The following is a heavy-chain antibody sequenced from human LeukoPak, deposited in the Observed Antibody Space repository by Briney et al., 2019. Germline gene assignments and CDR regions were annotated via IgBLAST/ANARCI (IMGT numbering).Heavy chain of an antibody. J-gene: IGHJ6*03. CDR1: GFTFSNYG. CDR2: ISGSGDST. D-gene: IGHD3-10*01. V-gene: IGHV3-23*01. Sequence: GGSLRLSCAASGFTFSNYGMSWVRQAPGKGLEWVSGISGSGDSTFYADSVKGRFTISRDNSKNTRYLQMNSLRAEDTAVYYCAKTYYSSRAHYYYYYYMDVWGKGTTVTISS. CDR3: AKTYYSSRAHYYYYYYMDV.